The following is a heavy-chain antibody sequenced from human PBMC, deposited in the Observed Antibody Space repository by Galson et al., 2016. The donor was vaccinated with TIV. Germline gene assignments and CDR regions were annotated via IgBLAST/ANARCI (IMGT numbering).Heavy chain of an antibody. J-gene: IGHJ3*02. CDR2: ISGSGGVT. CDR3: AKRINYGGDAFEN. D-gene: IGHD4-23*01. CDR1: GFTFNNYA. V-gene: IGHV3-23*01. Sequence: SLRLSCAASGFTFNNYAMSWVRQAPGKGLEWVSGISGSGGVTYFADPVKGRSTISRDNPKNTLYLQLTSLRAEDTAVYYCAKRINYGGDAFENWGQGTMVTVSS.